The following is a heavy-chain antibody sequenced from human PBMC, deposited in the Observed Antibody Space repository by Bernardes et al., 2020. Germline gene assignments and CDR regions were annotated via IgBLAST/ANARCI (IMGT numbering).Heavy chain of an antibody. CDR2: INSDGSSK. CDR1: GFTFSDYW. D-gene: IGHD1-26*01. CDR3: AREVGATTVVDY. V-gene: IGHV3-74*03. Sequence: GGSLRLSCAASGFTFSDYWMHWVRQAPGKGLVWVSRINSDGSSKKYADSVKGRFTISRDNAKNTVFLQMSSLRVEDTAVFYCAREVGATTVVDYWGQGTLVTVSS. J-gene: IGHJ4*02.